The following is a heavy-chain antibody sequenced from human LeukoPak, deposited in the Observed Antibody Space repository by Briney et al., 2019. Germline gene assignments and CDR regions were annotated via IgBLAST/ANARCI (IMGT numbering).Heavy chain of an antibody. V-gene: IGHV4-4*07. J-gene: IGHJ4*02. CDR3: AREGRYGDYEGY. D-gene: IGHD4-17*01. CDR2: IYSGGST. Sequence: KPSETLSLTCTVSGASLNSYYWSWIRQPAGKGLEWIGRIYSGGSTNYNPSLKSRVTLSVDTSKNQFSLRLSSLTVADTAAYYCAREGRYGDYEGYWGQGTLVTVSS. CDR1: GASLNSYY.